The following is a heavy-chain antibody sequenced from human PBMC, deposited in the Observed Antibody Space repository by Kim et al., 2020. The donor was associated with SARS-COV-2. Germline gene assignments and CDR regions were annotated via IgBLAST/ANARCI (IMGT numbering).Heavy chain of an antibody. CDR1: GGSISSSSYY. Sequence: SETLSLTCTVSGGSISSSSYYWGWIRQPPGKGLEWIGSIYYSGSTYYNPSLKSRVTISVDTSKNQFSLKLSSVTAADTAVYYCARGLRLEGYNYLAEYFQHWGQGTLVTVSS. CDR3: ARGLRLEGYNYLAEYFQH. CDR2: IYYSGST. D-gene: IGHD5-12*01. V-gene: IGHV4-39*07. J-gene: IGHJ1*01.